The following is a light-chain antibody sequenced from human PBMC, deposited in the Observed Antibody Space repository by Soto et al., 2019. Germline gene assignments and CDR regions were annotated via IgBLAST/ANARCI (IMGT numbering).Light chain of an antibody. CDR3: SSYAGTHIV. CDR1: SSDVGGYNY. V-gene: IGLV2-8*01. J-gene: IGLJ1*01. Sequence: QSALTQPPSASGSPGQSVAISYTGTSSDVGGYNYVSWYQQHPGKAPKLMIYDVSKRPSGVPDRFSGSKSGNTASLTVSGLQAEDEAEYYCSSYAGTHIVFGTGTKLTVL. CDR2: DVS.